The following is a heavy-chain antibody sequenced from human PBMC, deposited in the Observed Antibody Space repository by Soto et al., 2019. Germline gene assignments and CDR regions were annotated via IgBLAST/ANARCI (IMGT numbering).Heavy chain of an antibody. J-gene: IGHJ4*02. CDR2: INPGSGVT. Sequence: ASVKVSCKASGYSFTKYHMHWVRQAPGQGLEWMGWINPGSGVTNQAQKFQGRVTMNRDTSITTTYMELNSLTSDDTAVYYCARVAGHKNARFDTWGQGALVTVSS. CDR3: ARVAGHKNARFDT. CDR1: GYSFTKYH. D-gene: IGHD1-1*01. V-gene: IGHV1-2*02.